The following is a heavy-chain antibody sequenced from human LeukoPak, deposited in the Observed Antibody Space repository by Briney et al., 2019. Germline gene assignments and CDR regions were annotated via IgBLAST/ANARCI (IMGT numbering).Heavy chain of an antibody. Sequence: GRSLRLSCAASGFTFSSYAMHWVRQAPGKGLEWVAVISYDGSNKYYADSVKGRFTISRDNSKNTLYLQMNSLRAEDTAVYYCARDPGYTYALRYWGQGTLVTVSS. J-gene: IGHJ4*02. V-gene: IGHV3-30-3*01. CDR1: GFTFSSYA. D-gene: IGHD5-18*01. CDR3: ARDPGYTYALRY. CDR2: ISYDGSNK.